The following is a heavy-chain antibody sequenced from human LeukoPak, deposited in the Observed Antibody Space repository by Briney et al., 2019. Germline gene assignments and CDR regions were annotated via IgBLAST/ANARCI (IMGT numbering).Heavy chain of an antibody. CDR1: SGSVRSNYYS. V-gene: IGHV4-39*02. CDR3: ARRLRIGAAEWFDP. Sequence: TETLSLTCSVSSGSVRSNYYSWAWIRQAPGKGLEWVGGLDDSGNTYYNPSLKSRLTMSVDTSKNHFSLNLKSVAAADTSVYYCARRLRIGAAEWFDPWGQGIMVTVSS. J-gene: IGHJ5*02. CDR2: LDDSGNT. D-gene: IGHD2-15*01.